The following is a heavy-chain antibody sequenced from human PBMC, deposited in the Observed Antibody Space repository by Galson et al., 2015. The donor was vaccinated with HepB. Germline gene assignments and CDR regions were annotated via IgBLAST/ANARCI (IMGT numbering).Heavy chain of an antibody. V-gene: IGHV3-15*01. J-gene: IGHJ4*02. Sequence: SLRLSCAASGFTFRNAWMSWVRQAPGKGLEWVGRIKSKTEGGTTDYAASVKGRFTISRDDSKNTLYLQMNSLKTEDTAVYYCTTEISLLPYGAFDYWGQGTLVTVSS. CDR3: TTEISLLPYGAFDY. CDR1: GFTFRNAW. D-gene: IGHD2-2*02. CDR2: IKSKTEGGTT.